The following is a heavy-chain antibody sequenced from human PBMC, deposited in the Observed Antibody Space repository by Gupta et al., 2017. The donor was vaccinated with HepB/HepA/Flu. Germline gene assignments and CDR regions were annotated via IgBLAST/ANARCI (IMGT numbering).Heavy chain of an antibody. D-gene: IGHD4-17*01. Sequence: QLVESGGGVVQHGRSLRLSCAASGFTFSSDGMHWVRQAPGKGLEWVAVISYYGSNKYYADSVKGRFTISRDNSKNTLYLQMNSLRAEDTAVYYCANLASPQDNYGDDLDYWGQGTLVTVSS. CDR3: ANLASPQDNYGDDLDY. CDR1: GFTFSSDG. CDR2: ISYYGSNK. J-gene: IGHJ4*02. V-gene: IGHV3-30*18.